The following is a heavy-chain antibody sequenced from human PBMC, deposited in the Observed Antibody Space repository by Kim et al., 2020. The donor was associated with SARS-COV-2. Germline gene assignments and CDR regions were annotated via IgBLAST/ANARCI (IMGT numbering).Heavy chain of an antibody. Sequence: GGSLRLSCAASGFTFSSYAMSWVRQAPGKGLDWVSAISGSGGSTYYADSVKGRFTISRDNAKNTLYLQMNSLRAEATAVYYCAEAGYSSSWFYYFDYWGQGTLVTVSS. CDR1: GFTFSSYA. CDR3: AEAGYSSSWFYYFDY. CDR2: ISGSGGST. D-gene: IGHD6-13*01. V-gene: IGHV3-23*01. J-gene: IGHJ4*02.